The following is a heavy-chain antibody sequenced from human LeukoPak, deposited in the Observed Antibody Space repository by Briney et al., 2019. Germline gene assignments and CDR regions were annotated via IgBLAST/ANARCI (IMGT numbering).Heavy chain of an antibody. Sequence: SETLSLTCTVSGGSISTYYWSWIRQPPGKGLEWIGYVYYSGSTNYNPSLKSRVYISVDTSKNQFSLKLRSVTAADTAVYYCVRAAGSSSWSTWGQGALVTVSS. J-gene: IGHJ5*02. CDR2: VYYSGST. D-gene: IGHD6-13*01. CDR3: VRAAGSSSWST. CDR1: GGSISTYY. V-gene: IGHV4-59*01.